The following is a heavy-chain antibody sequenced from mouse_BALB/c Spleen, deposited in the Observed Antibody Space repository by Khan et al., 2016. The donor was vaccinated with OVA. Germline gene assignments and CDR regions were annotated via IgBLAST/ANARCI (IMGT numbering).Heavy chain of an antibody. J-gene: IGHJ4*01. Sequence: DLVKPGASVKLSCKASGYTFTSYWINWIKQRPGQGLEWIGRIAPGSGSTSYTEMFKGEATLTVDTSSSTAYIQLSSLSSEDSAAYLCARSNYYGSGLYAMDYWGQGTSVTVSS. CDR3: ARSNYYGSGLYAMDY. CDR1: GYTFTSYW. V-gene: IGHV1S41*01. D-gene: IGHD1-1*01. CDR2: IAPGSGST.